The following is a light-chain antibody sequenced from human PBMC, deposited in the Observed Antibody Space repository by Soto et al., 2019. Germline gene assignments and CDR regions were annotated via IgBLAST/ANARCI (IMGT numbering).Light chain of an antibody. CDR3: QQRSNWPLT. CDR2: DTS. J-gene: IGKJ4*01. V-gene: IGKV3-11*01. Sequence: EIVLTQSPATLSLSPGERATLSCRPSQSVSNYLAWYQQKPGQAPRLLIYDTSKRATGIPARFSGSGSATDFILTISSLESEDFAVYYCQQRSNWPLTFGGGSKVEIK. CDR1: QSVSNY.